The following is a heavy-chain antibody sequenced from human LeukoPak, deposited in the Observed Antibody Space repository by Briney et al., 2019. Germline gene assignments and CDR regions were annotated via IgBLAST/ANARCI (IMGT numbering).Heavy chain of an antibody. CDR1: GFTFSSYA. CDR2: ISYDGSNK. Sequence: GGSLRLSCAASGFTFSSYAMHWVRQAPGKGLEWLALISYDGSNKYYADSVKGRFTISRDNSKNTLYLQMNSLRAEDTAVYYCAKDVTTGTLALDYWGQGILVTVSS. D-gene: IGHD1-1*01. V-gene: IGHV3-30-3*01. CDR3: AKDVTTGTLALDY. J-gene: IGHJ4*02.